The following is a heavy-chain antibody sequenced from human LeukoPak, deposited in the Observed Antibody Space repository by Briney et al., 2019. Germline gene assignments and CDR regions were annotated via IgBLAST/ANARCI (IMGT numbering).Heavy chain of an antibody. V-gene: IGHV1-46*01. J-gene: IGHJ4*01. CDR1: GYTFTSYG. CDR3: ARNVGSGFDY. CDR2: INPSGGST. Sequence: ASVKVSCKASGYTFTSYGISWVRQAPGQGLEWMGFINPSGGSTSYAQKFLDRVTMTRDISTSTVYMELSSLRSEDTAVYYCARNVGSGFDYWGHGSLVTVSS. D-gene: IGHD2-15*01.